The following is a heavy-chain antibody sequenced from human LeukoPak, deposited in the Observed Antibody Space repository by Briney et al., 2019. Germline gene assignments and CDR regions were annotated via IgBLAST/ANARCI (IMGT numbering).Heavy chain of an antibody. D-gene: IGHD6-13*01. J-gene: IGHJ6*03. CDR2: ISFDGSNK. V-gene: IGHV3-30*04. Sequence: GRSLRLSCAVSGFIFSSYAMHWVRQAPGKGLDWVAVISFDGSNKYYADSVKGRFTISRDNSKNTLYLQMNSLRAEDTAVYYCAKDFSSWYRPLGYYYYYYYMDVWGKGTTVTISS. CDR3: AKDFSSWYRPLGYYYYYYYMDV. CDR1: GFIFSSYA.